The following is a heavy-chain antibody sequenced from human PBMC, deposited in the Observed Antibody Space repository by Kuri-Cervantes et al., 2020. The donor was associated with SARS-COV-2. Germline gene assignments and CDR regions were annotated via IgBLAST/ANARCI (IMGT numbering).Heavy chain of an antibody. D-gene: IGHD3-10*01. Sequence: LRLSCAVSGGSISSGGYSWSWIRQPPGKGLEWIGYIYHSGSTYYNPSLKSRVTISVDRSKNQFSLKLSSVTAADTAVYYCARGGTYYYGSGSYYRYYYYGMDVWGQGTTVTVSS. CDR2: IYHSGST. CDR3: ARGGTYYYGSGSYYRYYYYGMDV. V-gene: IGHV4-30-2*01. J-gene: IGHJ6*02. CDR1: GGSISSGGYS.